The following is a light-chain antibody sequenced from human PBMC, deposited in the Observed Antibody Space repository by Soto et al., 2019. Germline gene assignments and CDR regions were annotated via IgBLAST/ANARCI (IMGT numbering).Light chain of an antibody. CDR2: RNN. CDR3: AAWDDSLSGSYV. CDR1: SSNIGSNY. Sequence: QAVVTQPPSASGTPGQRVTISCSGSSSNIGSNYVYWYQQLPGTAPKLLIYRNNQRPSGVPDRFSGSKSGTSASLAISGLRSEDEADYYCAAWDDSLSGSYVFGTGNKLTVL. V-gene: IGLV1-47*01. J-gene: IGLJ1*01.